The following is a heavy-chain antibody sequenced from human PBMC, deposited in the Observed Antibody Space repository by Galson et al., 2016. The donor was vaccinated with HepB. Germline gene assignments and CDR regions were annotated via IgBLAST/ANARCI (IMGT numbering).Heavy chain of an antibody. V-gene: IGHV3-13*01. CDR2: IDPEGDT. D-gene: IGHD2-2*01. Sequence: SLRLSCATSGFTFRNYDMHWVRRATGRGLEWVSGIDPEGDTYYADSVKGRFTISRDNSKNTLSLQMNSLRAEDTAVYYCAKDQIWLLSLTYYYGVDVWGQGTTVTVSS. CDR1: GFTFRNYD. J-gene: IGHJ6*02. CDR3: AKDQIWLLSLTYYYGVDV.